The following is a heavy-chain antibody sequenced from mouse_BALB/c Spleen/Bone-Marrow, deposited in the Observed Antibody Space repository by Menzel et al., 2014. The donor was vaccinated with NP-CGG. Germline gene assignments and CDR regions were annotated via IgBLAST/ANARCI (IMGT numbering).Heavy chain of an antibody. CDR3: ARNLRDPFAY. V-gene: IGHV2-6-4*01. CDR2: IWGGGST. CDR1: VFSLSRYS. Sequence: QVQLQQSGPGLVPPSQSLSITCTVSVFSLSRYSIHWIRQPPGNGLEWLGMIWGGGSTDYNSALKSRLSISKDNSKSQVFLKMNSLQTDDTAIYYCARNLRDPFAYWGQGTLVTVSA. J-gene: IGHJ3*01.